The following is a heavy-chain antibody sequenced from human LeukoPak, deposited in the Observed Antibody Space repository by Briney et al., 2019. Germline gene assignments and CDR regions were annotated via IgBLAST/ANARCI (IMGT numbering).Heavy chain of an antibody. V-gene: IGHV6-1*01. D-gene: IGHD3-10*01. J-gene: IGHJ5*02. Sequence: SQTLSLTCAISGDSISTISGGCNWIRQSPSRGLEWLGRTYYRSRWYTDYSVSVESRITTAPDSSKNQFSLQVKSVTPEDTAVYFCARDLGPGRAFWFDPWGQGVLVTVSS. CDR3: ARDLGPGRAFWFDP. CDR2: TYYRSRWYT. CDR1: GDSISTISGG.